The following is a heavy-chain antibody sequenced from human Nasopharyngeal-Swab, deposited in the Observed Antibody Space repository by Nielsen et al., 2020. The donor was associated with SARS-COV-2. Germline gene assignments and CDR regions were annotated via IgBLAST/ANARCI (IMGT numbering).Heavy chain of an antibody. CDR3: ARRGRCSGSSCDMDV. CDR1: GYTLNNHY. D-gene: IGHD2-2*01. V-gene: IGHV1-46*02. Sequence: SVQVPCKASGYTLNNHYIHWVRQAPGQGLEWMGMINPGSGGTTYAQKFQGRVTMTRDTSTSTDFMDLSSLRSDDTAVYYCARRGRCSGSSCDMDVWGQGTTVTVSS. CDR2: INPGSGGT. J-gene: IGHJ6*02.